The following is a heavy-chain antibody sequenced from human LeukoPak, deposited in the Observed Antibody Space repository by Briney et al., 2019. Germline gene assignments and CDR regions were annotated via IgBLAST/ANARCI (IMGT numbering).Heavy chain of an antibody. CDR2: ISRTSSYT. V-gene: IGHV3-21*01. D-gene: IGHD2-15*01. Sequence: GGSLRLSCAASGFTFSNYNMNWVRQAPGKGLEWVPSISRTSSYTYYADSVKGRFTISRDNAQNSLYLQMNSLRVEDTAVYYCARVLETDCSGGSCYSGLDYWGQGTLVTVSS. J-gene: IGHJ4*02. CDR1: GFTFSNYN. CDR3: ARVLETDCSGGSCYSGLDY.